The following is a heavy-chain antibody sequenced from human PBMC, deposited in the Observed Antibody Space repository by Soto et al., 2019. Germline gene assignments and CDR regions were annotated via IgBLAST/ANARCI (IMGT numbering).Heavy chain of an antibody. J-gene: IGHJ1*01. Sequence: QITLKESGPPLVKPTQTLTLTCTFSGFSLSTSRGGVGWVRQPPGKALEWLTFIYWDGDKRYSPSLKSRLTITKDTSKNQVVLTMTNMDPVDTATYYCAPSPQEGIVVEKYFQHWGQGTLVTVSS. CDR1: GFSLSTSRGG. D-gene: IGHD3-22*01. CDR3: APSPQEGIVVEKYFQH. CDR2: IYWDGDK. V-gene: IGHV2-5*02.